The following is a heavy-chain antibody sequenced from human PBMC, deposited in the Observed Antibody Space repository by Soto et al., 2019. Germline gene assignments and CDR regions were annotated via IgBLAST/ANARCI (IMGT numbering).Heavy chain of an antibody. CDR3: ARTPTPYYHQYYYFDY. D-gene: IGHD2-15*01. CDR2: ISSSGSTI. J-gene: IGHJ4*02. Sequence: GGVLRLSCAASGFTFSDYYMSWIRQAAGKGLEWVSYISSSGSTIYYADSVKGRFTISRDNAKNSLYLQMNSLRAEDTAVYYCARTPTPYYHQYYYFDYWGQGTLVTVSS. V-gene: IGHV3-11*01. CDR1: GFTFSDYY.